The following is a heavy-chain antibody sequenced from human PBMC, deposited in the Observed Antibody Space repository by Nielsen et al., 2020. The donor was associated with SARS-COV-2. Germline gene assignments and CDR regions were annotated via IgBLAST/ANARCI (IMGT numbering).Heavy chain of an antibody. J-gene: IGHJ6*02. CDR3: ARGGYFDWLLRAHGYYGMDV. Sequence: GGSLRLSCAASGFTFTTYAMSWVRQAPGKGLEWVSSISAAGYSTTYSADSVKGRFTTSRDNSKNTLYLQMNSLRAEDTAVYYCARGGYFDWLLRAHGYYGMDVWGQGTTVTVSS. CDR2: ISAAGYSTT. V-gene: IGHV3-23*01. CDR1: GFTFTTYA. D-gene: IGHD3-9*01.